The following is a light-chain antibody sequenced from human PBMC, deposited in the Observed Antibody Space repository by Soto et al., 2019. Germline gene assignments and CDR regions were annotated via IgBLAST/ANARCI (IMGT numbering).Light chain of an antibody. CDR2: DTS. CDR3: QQYNNFRWT. V-gene: IGKV1-5*01. CDR1: QSISSW. Sequence: DIHMTQSPSTLSASVGDRVTITCRASQSISSWLAWYQQKPGKAPKLLIYDTSSLQSGVPSRFSGSGSGTEFTLSISSLQPDDFATYYCQQYNNFRWTFGQGTKVEVK. J-gene: IGKJ1*01.